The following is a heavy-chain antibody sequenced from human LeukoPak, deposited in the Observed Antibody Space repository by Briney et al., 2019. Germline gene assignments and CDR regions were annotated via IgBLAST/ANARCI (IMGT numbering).Heavy chain of an antibody. CDR2: IKQDGSEK. Sequence: PGGSLRLSCAASGLTFSSYWMSWVCQAPGKGLEWVANIKQDGSEKYYVDSVKGRFTISRDNAKDSLYLQMNSLRAEDTAVYYCARDKGTYWGQGTLVTVSS. CDR1: GLTFSSYW. CDR3: ARDKGTY. V-gene: IGHV3-7*03. J-gene: IGHJ4*02.